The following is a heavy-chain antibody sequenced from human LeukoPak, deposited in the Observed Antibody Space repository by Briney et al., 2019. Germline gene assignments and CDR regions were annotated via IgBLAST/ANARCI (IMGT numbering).Heavy chain of an antibody. J-gene: IGHJ4*02. CDR2: INQHGTDK. CDR3: AANGGPFDF. Sequence: GGSLRLSCAASGFTFSSYWMSWVRQAPGKGLEWVANINQHGTDKYYVDSVRGRFNISRENAKNSLYLQMNSLKAEDTAVYYCAANGGPFDFWGKGTLVTGSS. D-gene: IGHD4-23*01. V-gene: IGHV3-7*05. CDR1: GFTFSSYW.